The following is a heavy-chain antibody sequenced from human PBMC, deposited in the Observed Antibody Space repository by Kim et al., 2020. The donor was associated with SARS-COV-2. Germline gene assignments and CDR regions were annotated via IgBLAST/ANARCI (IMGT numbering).Heavy chain of an antibody. CDR1: GGSISSSSYY. CDR2: IYYSGST. CDR3: AEYYYDSSGSLYYYGMDV. D-gene: IGHD3-22*01. J-gene: IGHJ6*02. V-gene: IGHV4-39*01. Sequence: SETLSLTCTVSGGSISSSSYYWGWIRQPPGKGLEWIGSIYYSGSTYYNPSLKSRVTISVDTSKNQFSLKLSSVTAADTAVYYCAEYYYDSSGSLYYYGMDVWGQGTTVTVSS.